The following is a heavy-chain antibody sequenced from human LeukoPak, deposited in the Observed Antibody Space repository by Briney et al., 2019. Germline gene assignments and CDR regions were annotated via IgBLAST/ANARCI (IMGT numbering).Heavy chain of an antibody. D-gene: IGHD1-26*01. CDR1: GYSFSNYW. CDR2: IFPADSDT. CDR3: ARPPGVGATSFDY. V-gene: IGHV5-51*01. Sequence: GESLKISCKGSGYSFSNYWIARVRRMPGKGLEWMGIIFPADSDTRYGPSLQGQVTISVDKSINTAYLQWSSLKASDSAMYYCARPPGVGATSFDYWGQGTLVTVSS. J-gene: IGHJ4*02.